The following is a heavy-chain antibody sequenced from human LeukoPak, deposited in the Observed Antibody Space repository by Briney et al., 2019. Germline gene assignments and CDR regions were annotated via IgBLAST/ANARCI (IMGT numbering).Heavy chain of an antibody. CDR2: VHYSGNT. CDR1: GGSISISSSY. Sequence: SETLSLTCTVSGGSISISSSYWGWIRQPPGRGLEWVGSVHYSGNTFYNPSLKSRVTISLDTSKNHFSLKVHSVTAADTAVYYCAREDDTIADNTFDIWGQGTVVTVSS. CDR3: AREDDTIADNTFDI. J-gene: IGHJ3*02. V-gene: IGHV4-39*07. D-gene: IGHD6-13*01.